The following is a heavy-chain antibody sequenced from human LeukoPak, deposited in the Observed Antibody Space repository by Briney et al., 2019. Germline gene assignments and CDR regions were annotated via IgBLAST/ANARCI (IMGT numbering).Heavy chain of an antibody. Sequence: GGSLRLSCAASGFTFSNYLMHWVRQTPGKGLVWISRISTDGSFTNYADSVKGRFTISRDNAKNTLYLQMNSLRAEDTAVYYCVRDSRYTMDVWGQGTTVTVPS. V-gene: IGHV3-74*01. CDR2: ISTDGSFT. CDR1: GFTFSNYL. CDR3: VRDSRYTMDV. D-gene: IGHD5-18*01. J-gene: IGHJ6*02.